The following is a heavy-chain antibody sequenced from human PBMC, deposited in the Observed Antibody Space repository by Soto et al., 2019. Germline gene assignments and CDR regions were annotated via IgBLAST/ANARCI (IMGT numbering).Heavy chain of an antibody. CDR2: MNPDSTNT. J-gene: IGHJ5*02. CDR3: AREDGYLFDP. Sequence: ASVKVSCKASGYTFTNYDINWVRQAPGQGLEWMGWMNPDSTNTGFAQKFQGRVTLTRDTPINTAYLELISLTSEDTAVYYCAREDGYLFDPWGQGTLVTVSS. D-gene: IGHD5-12*01. V-gene: IGHV1-8*01. CDR1: GYTFTNYD.